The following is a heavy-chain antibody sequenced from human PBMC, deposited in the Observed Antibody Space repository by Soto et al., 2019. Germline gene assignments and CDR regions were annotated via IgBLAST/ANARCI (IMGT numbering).Heavy chain of an antibody. V-gene: IGHV1-69*13. CDR3: ARVHYSNYYNWFDP. CDR1: GGTFSSYA. J-gene: IGHJ5*02. Sequence: SVKVSCKASGGTFSSYAISWVRQAPGQGLEWMGGIIPIFGTANYAQKFQGRVTITADESTSTAYMELSSLRSEDTAVYYCARVHYSNYYNWFDPWGQGTLVTVSS. D-gene: IGHD4-4*01. CDR2: IIPIFGTA.